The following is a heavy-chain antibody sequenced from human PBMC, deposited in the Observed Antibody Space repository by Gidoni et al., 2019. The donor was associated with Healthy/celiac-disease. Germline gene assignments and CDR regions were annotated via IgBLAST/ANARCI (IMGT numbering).Heavy chain of an antibody. V-gene: IGHV1-69*04. D-gene: IGHD2-15*01. J-gene: IGHJ6*03. CDR3: ATLSEGYCSGGSCYIDHYYYYMDV. Sequence: QVQLVQSGAEVKKPGSSVKVSCKASGGTFSSYAISWVRQAPGQGLEWMGRIIPILGIANYAQKFQGRVTITADKSTSTAYMELSSLRSEDTAVYYCATLSEGYCSGGSCYIDHYYYYMDVWGKGTTVTVSS. CDR2: IIPILGIA. CDR1: GGTFSSYA.